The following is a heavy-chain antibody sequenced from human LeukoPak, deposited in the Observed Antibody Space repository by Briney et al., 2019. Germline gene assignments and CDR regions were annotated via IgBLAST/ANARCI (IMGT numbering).Heavy chain of an antibody. CDR3: ARLYCTYTSCHYYMDV. CDR1: PGSFSGHY. CDR2: INHSGST. J-gene: IGHJ6*03. V-gene: IGHV4-34*01. D-gene: IGHD2-2*01. Sequence: SETLSLTCAVYPGSFSGHYWSWIRQPPGKGLEWIGEINHSGSTNYNPSLKSRVTISVDTSRKKFSLKLSSVTAADTAVYYCARLYCTYTSCHYYMDVWGKGTTVTISS.